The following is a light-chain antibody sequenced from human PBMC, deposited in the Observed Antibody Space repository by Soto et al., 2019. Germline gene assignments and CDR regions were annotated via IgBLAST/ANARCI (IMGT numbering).Light chain of an antibody. J-gene: IGLJ1*01. CDR1: SSNIGAGYD. Sequence: QSVLTQPPSVSGAPGQRVTISCTGSSSNIGAGYDVHWYQQLPGTAPKLLIYGNSNRPSGVPDRFSGSKSGTSASLAITGPQGEDEADYYCQSYDKSLGGYVFRTGTKVT. CDR2: GNS. V-gene: IGLV1-40*01. CDR3: QSYDKSLGGYV.